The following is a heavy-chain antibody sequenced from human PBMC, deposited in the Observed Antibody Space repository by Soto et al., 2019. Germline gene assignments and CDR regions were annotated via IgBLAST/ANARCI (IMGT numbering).Heavy chain of an antibody. J-gene: IGHJ5*02. D-gene: IGHD3-3*01. CDR3: ATSYDSGFDP. V-gene: IGHV1-18*01. Sequence: QLQLMQSGGEAKNPGASVKVSCEASGYSFSTYAISWLRQAPGQGLEWMGLITPNNGYTNYAQKFQGRLILTTDIPSSTAYMELTSLIYDDTAMYYCATSYDSGFDPWGQGTLVSVS. CDR2: ITPNNGYT. CDR1: GYSFSTYA.